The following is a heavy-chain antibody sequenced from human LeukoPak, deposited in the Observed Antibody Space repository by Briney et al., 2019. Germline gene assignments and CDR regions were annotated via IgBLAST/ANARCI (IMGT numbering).Heavy chain of an antibody. J-gene: IGHJ5*02. D-gene: IGHD3-10*01. CDR3: AREGYGSGSYYNQPFDP. V-gene: IGHV1-46*01. Sequence: ASVKVSCKASGYTFTSYYMHWVRQAPGQGLEWMGIINPSGGSTSYAQKFQGRVTMTRDMSTSTVYMELSSLRSEDTAVYYCAREGYGSGSYYNQPFDPWGQGTLVTVSS. CDR2: INPSGGST. CDR1: GYTFTSYY.